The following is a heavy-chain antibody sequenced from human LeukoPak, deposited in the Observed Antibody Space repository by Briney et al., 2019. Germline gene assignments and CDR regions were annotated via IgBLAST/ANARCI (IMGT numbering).Heavy chain of an antibody. CDR1: GYTFTGYY. CDR2: INPNSGGT. V-gene: IGHV1-2*02. CDR3: ARVPTYYYDSSGYYLDWFDP. J-gene: IGHJ5*02. Sequence: ASVKVSCKASGYTFTGYYMHWVRQAPGQGLEQMGWINPNSGGTNYAQKFQGRVTMTRDTSISTAYMELSRLRSDDTAVYYCARVPTYYYDSSGYYLDWFDPWGRGTLVTVSS. D-gene: IGHD3-22*01.